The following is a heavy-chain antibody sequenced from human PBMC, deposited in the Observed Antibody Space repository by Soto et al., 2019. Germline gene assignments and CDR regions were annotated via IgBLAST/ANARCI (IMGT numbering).Heavy chain of an antibody. D-gene: IGHD1-1*01. CDR1: GYGFTTYG. CDR2: ISAHNGNT. Sequence: QVHLVQSGAEVKKPGASVKVSCKGSGYGFTTYGITWVRQAPGQGLEWMAWISAHNGNTDYAQNLQGRVTVTRDTSTSTAYMELRSLISDDTAVYYCAGGRYGDYWGQGALVTVSS. V-gene: IGHV1-18*01. CDR3: AGGRYGDY. J-gene: IGHJ4*02.